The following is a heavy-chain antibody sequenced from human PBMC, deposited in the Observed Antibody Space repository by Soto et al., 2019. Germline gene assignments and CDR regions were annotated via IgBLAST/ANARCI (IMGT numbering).Heavy chain of an antibody. CDR3: ARGVTYYDFWSGSHWFDP. Sequence: SETLSLTCTVSGGSISSYYWSWIRQPPGKGLEWIGYIYYSGSTNYNPSLKSRVTISVDTSKNQFSLKLSSVTAADTAVYYCARGVTYYDFWSGSHWFDPWGQGTLVTVSS. D-gene: IGHD3-3*01. CDR2: IYYSGST. CDR1: GGSISSYY. J-gene: IGHJ5*02. V-gene: IGHV4-59*08.